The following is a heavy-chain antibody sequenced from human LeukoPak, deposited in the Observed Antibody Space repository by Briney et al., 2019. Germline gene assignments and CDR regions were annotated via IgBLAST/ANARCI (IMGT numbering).Heavy chain of an antibody. Sequence: PGGSLRLSCAASGFTFSSYAMSWVRQAPGKGLEWVSAISGNGGSTYYADSVKGRFTISRDNSKNTLYLQMNSLRAEDTAVYYCARDRSLGPDYWGQGTLVTVSS. CDR1: GFTFSSYA. V-gene: IGHV3-23*01. J-gene: IGHJ4*02. CDR2: ISGNGGST. CDR3: ARDRSLGPDY.